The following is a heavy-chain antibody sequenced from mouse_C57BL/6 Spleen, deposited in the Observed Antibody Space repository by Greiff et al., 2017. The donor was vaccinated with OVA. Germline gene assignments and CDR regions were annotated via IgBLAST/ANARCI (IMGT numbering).Heavy chain of an antibody. CDR2: IDPSDSYT. CDR1: GYTFTSYW. Sequence: QVQLQQPGAELVMPGASVKLSCKASGYTFTSYWMHWVKQRPGQGLEWIGEIDPSDSYTNYNQKFKGKSTLTVDKSSSTAYMQLSSLTSQDSAGYYCARSYAISYFDYWGQGTTLTVSS. CDR3: ARSYAISYFDY. V-gene: IGHV1-69*01. J-gene: IGHJ2*01. D-gene: IGHD1-1*01.